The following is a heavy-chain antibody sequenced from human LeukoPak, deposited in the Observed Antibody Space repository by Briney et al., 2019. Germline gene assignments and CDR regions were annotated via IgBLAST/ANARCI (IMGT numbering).Heavy chain of an antibody. Sequence: SETLSLTCTVPGGSISSYYWSWIRQPPGKGLEWIGYIYYSGSTNYNPSLKRRVTISVDTSKNQFSLKLTSVTAADTAVYYCASGAYSFYYMDVWGKGTTVTISS. CDR3: ASGAYSFYYMDV. CDR1: GGSISSYY. D-gene: IGHD5-18*01. J-gene: IGHJ6*03. CDR2: IYYSGST. V-gene: IGHV4-59*01.